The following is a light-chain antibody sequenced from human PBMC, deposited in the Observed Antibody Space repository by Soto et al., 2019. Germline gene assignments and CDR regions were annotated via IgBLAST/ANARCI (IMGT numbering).Light chain of an antibody. Sequence: IVMTQSPATLSVSPGDTASLSCRASQNIRTNLAWYQLKPGQAPRLLIYGVFIRAPGTPDRFSGSGSGTDFTLTISSLQSEDFAVYLCQQYYDWHPEVTLGPGTKVDIK. J-gene: IGKJ3*01. CDR2: GVF. V-gene: IGKV3-15*01. CDR1: QNIRTN. CDR3: QQYYDWHPEVT.